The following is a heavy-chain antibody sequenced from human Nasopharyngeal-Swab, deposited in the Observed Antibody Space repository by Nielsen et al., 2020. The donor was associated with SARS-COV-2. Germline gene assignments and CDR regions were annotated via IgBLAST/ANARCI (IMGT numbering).Heavy chain of an antibody. D-gene: IGHD4/OR15-4a*01. CDR3: AKGDYGVFDP. J-gene: IGHJ5*02. V-gene: IGHV3-23*01. CDR1: GFTISKSG. CDR2: ISTDGYT. Sequence: GGSLRLSCGVSGFTISKSGMSWVRQAPGKGLEWVSLISTDGYTYYADSVKGRFTISRDNSRNTLVLQMNGLRVEDTAVYYCAKGDYGVFDPWGQGTLVTVSS.